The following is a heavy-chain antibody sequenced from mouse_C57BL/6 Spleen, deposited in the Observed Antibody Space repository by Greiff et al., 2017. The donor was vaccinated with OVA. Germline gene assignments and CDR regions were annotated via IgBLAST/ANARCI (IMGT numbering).Heavy chain of an antibody. CDR3: ARSLYYGSSSYYFDY. CDR2: IDPANGNT. D-gene: IGHD1-1*01. J-gene: IGHJ2*01. Sequence: EVKLVESVAELVRPGASVKLSCTASGFNIKNTYMHWVKQRPEQGLEWIGRIDPANGNTKYAPKFQGKATITADTSSNTAYLQLSSLTSEDTAIYYCARSLYYGSSSYYFDYWGQGTTLTVSS. CDR1: GFNIKNTY. V-gene: IGHV14-3*01.